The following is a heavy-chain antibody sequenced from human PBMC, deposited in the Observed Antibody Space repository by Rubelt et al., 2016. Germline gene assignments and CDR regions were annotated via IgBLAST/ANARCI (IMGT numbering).Heavy chain of an antibody. Sequence: EVQLVESGGGLVQPGGSLSLSCAASGFSFNISEMNWVRQAPGKGLEWVSYITASGGPRNSADAVKGRLTVARDNAKNLLYLQMTTVTDAETALYYCVRDEYGVGDDPWGQGTLVTVSS. CDR2: ITASGGPR. D-gene: IGHD2/OR15-2a*01. CDR3: VRDEYGVGDDP. J-gene: IGHJ5*02. CDR1: GFSFNISE. V-gene: IGHV3-48*03.